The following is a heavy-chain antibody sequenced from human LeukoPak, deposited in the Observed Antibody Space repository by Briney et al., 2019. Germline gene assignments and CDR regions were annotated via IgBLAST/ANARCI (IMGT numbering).Heavy chain of an antibody. J-gene: IGHJ6*03. Sequence: PGGSLRLSCAASGFTFDDYGMSWVRQAPGKGLEWVSGINWNGGSTGYADSVKGRFTISRDNAKNSLYLQMNSLRAEDTALYYCAKDMWAAADYYYYMDVWGKGTTVTVSS. CDR3: AKDMWAAADYYYYMDV. D-gene: IGHD6-13*01. CDR1: GFTFDDYG. CDR2: INWNGGST. V-gene: IGHV3-20*04.